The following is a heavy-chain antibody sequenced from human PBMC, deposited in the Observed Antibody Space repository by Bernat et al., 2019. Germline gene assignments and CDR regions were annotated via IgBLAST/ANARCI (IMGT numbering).Heavy chain of an antibody. CDR2: IKSKTDGGTT. J-gene: IGHJ6*02. V-gene: IGHV3-15*07. Sequence: EVQLVESGGGLVKPGGSLRLSCAASGFTFSNAWMNWVRQAPGKGLEWVGRIKSKTDGGTTDYAAPVKGRFTISRDDSKNTLYLQMNSLKTEDTAVYYCARAGYYYYYGMDVWGQGTTVTVSS. CDR1: GFTFSNAW. CDR3: ARAGYYYYYGMDV. D-gene: IGHD1-1*01.